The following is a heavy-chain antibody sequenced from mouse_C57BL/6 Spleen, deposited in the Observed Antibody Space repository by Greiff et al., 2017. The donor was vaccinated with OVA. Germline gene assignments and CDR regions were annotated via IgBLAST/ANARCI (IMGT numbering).Heavy chain of an antibody. CDR3: ARMGRWAMDY. CDR1: GFTFSDYG. Sequence: EVKLMESGGGLVKPGGSLKLSCAASGFTFSDYGMHWVRQAPEKGLEWVAYISSGSSTIYYADTVKGRFTISRDNAKNTLFLQMTSLRSEDAAMYYCARMGRWAMDYWGQGTSVTVSS. J-gene: IGHJ4*01. V-gene: IGHV5-17*01. CDR2: ISSGSSTI. D-gene: IGHD4-1*01.